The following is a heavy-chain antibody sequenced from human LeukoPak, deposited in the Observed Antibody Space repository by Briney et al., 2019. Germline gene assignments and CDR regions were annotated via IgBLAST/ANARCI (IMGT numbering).Heavy chain of an antibody. CDR2: INEDGSGK. Sequence: GGSLRLFCAASGFTFRTYWMTWVRQAPGKGLEWVASINEDGSGKYYVDSVKGRFTISRDNAESSLYLQMNSLRPEDTALYYCARAITTPDGAWGHGTLVTVAS. CDR3: ARAITTPDGA. CDR1: GFTFRTYW. D-gene: IGHD2-8*02. V-gene: IGHV3-7*04. J-gene: IGHJ5*01.